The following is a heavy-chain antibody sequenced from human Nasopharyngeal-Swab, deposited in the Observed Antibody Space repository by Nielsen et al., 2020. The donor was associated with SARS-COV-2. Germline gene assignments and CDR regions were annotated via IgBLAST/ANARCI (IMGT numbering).Heavy chain of an antibody. CDR2: INPSGGST. CDR3: ARDPYCSSTSCYPRVYYYYMDV. D-gene: IGHD2-2*01. CDR1: GYTFTSYY. Sequence: ASVKVSCKASGYTFTSYYMHWVRQAPGQGLEWMGIINPSGGSTSYAQKFRGRVTMTRDTSTSTVYMELSSLRSEDTAVYYCARDPYCSSTSCYPRVYYYYMDVWGKGTTVTVSS. V-gene: IGHV1-46*01. J-gene: IGHJ6*03.